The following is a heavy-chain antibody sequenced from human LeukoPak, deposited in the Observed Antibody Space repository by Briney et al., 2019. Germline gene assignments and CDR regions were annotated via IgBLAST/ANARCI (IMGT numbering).Heavy chain of an antibody. J-gene: IGHJ4*02. CDR1: GGSISSYY. V-gene: IGHV4-59*12. Sequence: PSETLSLTCTVSGGSISSYYWSWIRQPPGKGLEWIGYIYYSGSTYYNPSLKSRVTISVDTSKNQFSLKLSSVTAADTAVYYCARDLVSYNSSASALDYWGQGTLVTVSS. CDR3: ARDLVSYNSSASALDY. D-gene: IGHD6-6*01. CDR2: IYYSGST.